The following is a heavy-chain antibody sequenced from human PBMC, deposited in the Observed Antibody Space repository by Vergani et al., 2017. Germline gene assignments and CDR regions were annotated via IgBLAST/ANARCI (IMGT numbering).Heavy chain of an antibody. V-gene: IGHV3-15*01. CDR2: IKSKTDGGTT. CDR3: TTDRDLYQLLLGAFDI. J-gene: IGHJ3*02. CDR1: GFTFSNAW. Sequence: EVQLVESGGGLVKPGGSLRLSCAASGFTFSNAWMSWVRQAPGKGLEWVGRIKSKTDGGTTDYAAPVKGRFTISRDDSKNTLYLKMNSLKTEDTAVYYCTTDRDLYQLLLGAFDIWGQGTMVTVS. D-gene: IGHD2-2*01.